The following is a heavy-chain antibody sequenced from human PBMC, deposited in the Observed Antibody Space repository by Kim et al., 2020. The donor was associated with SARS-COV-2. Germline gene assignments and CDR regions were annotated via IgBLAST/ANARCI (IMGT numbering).Heavy chain of an antibody. Sequence: GGSLRLSCAASGFTVSSNYMSWVRQAPGKGLEWVSVIYSGGSTYYADSVKGRFTISRDNSKNTLYLQMNSLRAEDTAVYYCARSALTGTTRGADYWGQGTLVTVSS. CDR2: IYSGGST. J-gene: IGHJ4*02. D-gene: IGHD1-20*01. CDR3: ARSALTGTTRGADY. CDR1: GFTVSSNY. V-gene: IGHV3-53*01.